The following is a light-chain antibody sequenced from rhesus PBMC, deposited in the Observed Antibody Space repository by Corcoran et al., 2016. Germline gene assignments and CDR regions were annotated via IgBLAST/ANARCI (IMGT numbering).Light chain of an antibody. CDR2: AAS. CDR1: QGISSW. V-gene: IGKV1-18*01. Sequence: DIQMTQSPSSLSASVGDKVTSTCRASQGISSWLGWYQQKPGKAPKLLIYAASSWQSGVPSRFSGSGSGTDYTLTIGSLQPEDFATYYCQQGYNTPYSFGQGAKVEIK. J-gene: IGKJ2*01. CDR3: QQGYNTPYS.